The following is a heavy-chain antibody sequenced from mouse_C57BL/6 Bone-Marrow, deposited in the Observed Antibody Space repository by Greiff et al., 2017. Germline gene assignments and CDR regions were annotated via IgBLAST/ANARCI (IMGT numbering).Heavy chain of an antibody. CDR3: ARGGDKDDF. V-gene: IGHV5-4*03. D-gene: IGHD3-3*01. CDR2: ISDGGSYT. Sequence: EVKLVESGGGLVKPGGSLKLSCAASGFTFSSYAMSWVRQTPEKRLEWVATISDGGSYTYYPDNVKGRFTITRDNAKNNLYLQMSHLKSEDTATYYCARGGDKDDFGGRGTTLTVTS. J-gene: IGHJ2*01. CDR1: GFTFSSYA.